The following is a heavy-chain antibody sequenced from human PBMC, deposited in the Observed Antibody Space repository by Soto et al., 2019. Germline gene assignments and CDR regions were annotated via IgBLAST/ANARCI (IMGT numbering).Heavy chain of an antibody. CDR3: GGYGGRGTKEAVAF. V-gene: IGHV1-18*04. Sequence: QVQLVQSGHELKKPGASVKVSCKASGYTFISYSIAWVRQAPGQGLEWMGWVSTYNGNTDYAQNLQGRATVTADSCSSTDYRELRSLRSDDTAVYYCGGYGGRGTKEAVAFWGRGTQVTVSS. CDR2: VSTYNGNT. D-gene: IGHD2-8*01. CDR1: GYTFISYS. J-gene: IGHJ4*02.